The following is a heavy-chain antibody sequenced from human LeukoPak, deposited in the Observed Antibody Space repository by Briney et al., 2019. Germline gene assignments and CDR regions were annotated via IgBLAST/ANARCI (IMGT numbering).Heavy chain of an antibody. CDR2: IYPGDSDT. CDR3: ARRTYYYDSSGYSLYYFDY. V-gene: IGHV5-51*01. J-gene: IGHJ4*02. Sequence: GESLKISCKGSGYSFTSYWIGWVRQMPGKGLEWVGIIYPGDSDTRYSPSFQGQVTISADKSISTAYLQWSSLKASDTAMYYCARRTYYYDSSGYSLYYFDYWGRGTLVTVSS. D-gene: IGHD3-22*01. CDR1: GYSFTSYW.